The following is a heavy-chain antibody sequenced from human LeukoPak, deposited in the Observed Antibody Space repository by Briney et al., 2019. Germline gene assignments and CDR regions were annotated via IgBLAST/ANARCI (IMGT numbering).Heavy chain of an antibody. Sequence: ASVKVSCKVSGYTLAELSMHWVRQAPGKGLEWMGGFDPEDGETICAQKFQGRVTMTEDTSTDTAYMELSSLRSEDTAVYYCATERDTAMVIVYWGQGTLVTVSS. CDR2: FDPEDGET. CDR3: ATERDTAMVIVY. J-gene: IGHJ4*02. V-gene: IGHV1-24*01. D-gene: IGHD5-18*01. CDR1: GYTLAELS.